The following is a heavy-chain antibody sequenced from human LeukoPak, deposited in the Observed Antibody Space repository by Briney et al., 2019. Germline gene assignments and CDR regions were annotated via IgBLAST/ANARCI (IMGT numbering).Heavy chain of an antibody. V-gene: IGHV3-20*04. Sequence: GSLRLSCAASGFTFDDYGMSWVRQAPGKGLEWVSGINWNGGSTGYADSVKGRFTISRDNAKNSLYLQMNSLRAEDTALYYCARDPGGYSYGYTFDYWGQGTLVTVSS. CDR2: INWNGGST. J-gene: IGHJ4*02. D-gene: IGHD5-18*01. CDR3: ARDPGGYSYGYTFDY. CDR1: GFTFDDYG.